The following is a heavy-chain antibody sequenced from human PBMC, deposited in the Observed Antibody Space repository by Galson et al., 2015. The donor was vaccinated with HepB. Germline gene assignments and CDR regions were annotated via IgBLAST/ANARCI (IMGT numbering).Heavy chain of an antibody. V-gene: IGHV1-18*01. CDR2: ISAYNGNT. D-gene: IGHD2-2*01. J-gene: IGHJ3*02. CDR3: VFLVVPANDAFDT. Sequence: SVKVSCKASGYTFTSYGISWVRQAPGQGLEWMGWISAYNGNTNYAQKLQGRVTMTTDTSTSTAYMELRSLRSDDTAVYYCVFLVVPANDAFDTWGQGTMVTVSS. CDR1: GYTFTSYG.